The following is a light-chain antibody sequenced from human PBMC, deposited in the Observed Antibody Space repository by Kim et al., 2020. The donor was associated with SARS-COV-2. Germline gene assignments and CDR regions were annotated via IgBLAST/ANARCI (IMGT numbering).Light chain of an antibody. CDR3: NSRYSSGNNYV. V-gene: IGLV3-19*01. Sequence: ALGETVRITCQGDSLRNFYTTWYQQKPGQAPVGVIYGKNNRPSGIPDRFSGSSSGNTASLTITGAQAEDEADYYCNSRYSSGNNYVFGTGTKVTVL. CDR1: SLRNFY. CDR2: GKN. J-gene: IGLJ1*01.